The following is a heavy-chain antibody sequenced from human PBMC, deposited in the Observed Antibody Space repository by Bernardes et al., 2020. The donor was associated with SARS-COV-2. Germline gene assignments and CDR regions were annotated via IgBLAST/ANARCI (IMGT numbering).Heavy chain of an antibody. Sequence: GGSLRLPCTAPRFRVPTTYMTRVRKAPGRGPEWVALISSGGNPYYADPVKGRFTISRGNSRKTLYLQMNNLRPDDTAVYYCASGRRSALDYLLEYAYDIWGQGTMVTVS. V-gene: IGHV3-66*02. CDR2: ISSGGNP. D-gene: IGHD3-10*01. J-gene: IGHJ3*02. CDR3: ASGRRSALDYLLEYAYDI. CDR1: RFRVPTTY.